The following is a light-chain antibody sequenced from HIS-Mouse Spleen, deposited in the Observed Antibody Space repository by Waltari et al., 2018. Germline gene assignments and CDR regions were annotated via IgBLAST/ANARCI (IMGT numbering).Light chain of an antibody. J-gene: IGLJ2*01. Sequence: SYELTQPPSVSVSPGQTARITCSGDALPKKYAYWYQKKSGQAPVLVIYEDSKPPSGIPGRFSGSSSGTMATLTISGAPVEDEADYYCYSTDSSGNHRVFGGGTKLTVL. CDR2: EDS. V-gene: IGLV3-10*01. CDR3: YSTDSSGNHRV. CDR1: ALPKKY.